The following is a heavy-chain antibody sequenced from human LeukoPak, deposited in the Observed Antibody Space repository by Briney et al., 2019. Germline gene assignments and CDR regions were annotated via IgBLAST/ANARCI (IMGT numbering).Heavy chain of an antibody. CDR3: AREGDIVVVPAAIQTEPYFDY. CDR1: GYTFTSYY. D-gene: IGHD2-2*02. V-gene: IGHV1-46*01. CDR2: INPSGGST. J-gene: IGHJ4*02. Sequence: ASVKVSCTASGYTFTSYYMHWVRQAPGQGLEWMGIINPSGGSTSYAQKFQGRVTMTRDMSTSTVYMELSSLRSEDTAVYYCAREGDIVVVPAAIQTEPYFDYWGQGTLVTVSS.